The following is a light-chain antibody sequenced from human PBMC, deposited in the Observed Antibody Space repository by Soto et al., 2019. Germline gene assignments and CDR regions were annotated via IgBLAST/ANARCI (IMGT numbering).Light chain of an antibody. J-gene: IGKJ5*01. Sequence: IQLTQSPSSLSASVGYRFTITCRASQVISNYLAWYQQRPVKAPKLLIYAASTLQSGVPSRFSGSGSATDFTLTISRLQPEDFATYYCQQLNSYPITFGQGTRLEIK. CDR3: QQLNSYPIT. V-gene: IGKV1-9*01. CDR1: QVISNY. CDR2: AAS.